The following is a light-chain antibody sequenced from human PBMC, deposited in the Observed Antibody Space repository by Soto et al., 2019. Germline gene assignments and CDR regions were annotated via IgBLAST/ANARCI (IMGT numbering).Light chain of an antibody. V-gene: IGKV3-11*01. CDR1: QSISTY. CDR2: DAS. J-gene: IGKJ4*01. CDR3: QQRSTWPLT. Sequence: EIVLTQSPATLSLSAGEGATLSCRASQSISTYLDWYQQKAGQAPRLLIYDASNRATGIPARFSGSGSGTDFTLSISSLEPEDFAVYYCQQRSTWPLTFGGGTKVDIK.